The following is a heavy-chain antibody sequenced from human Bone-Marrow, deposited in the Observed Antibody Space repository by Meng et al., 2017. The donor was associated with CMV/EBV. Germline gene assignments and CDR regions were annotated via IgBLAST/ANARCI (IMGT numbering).Heavy chain of an antibody. V-gene: IGHV3-11*01. CDR3: ARDTGDCSSTSCYTWRDYYYYGMDV. Sequence: GESLKISCSASGFTFSDYYMSWIRQAPGKGLEWVSYIINTGRTIYYADSVKGRFTISRDNAKNSLYLQMSSLRSEDTAVYYCARDTGDCSSTSCYTWRDYYYYGMDVWGQGTTVTVSS. D-gene: IGHD2-2*02. J-gene: IGHJ6*02. CDR2: IINTGRTI. CDR1: GFTFSDYY.